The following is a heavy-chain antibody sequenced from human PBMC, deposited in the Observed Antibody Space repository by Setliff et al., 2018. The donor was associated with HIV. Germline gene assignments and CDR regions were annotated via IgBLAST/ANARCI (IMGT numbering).Heavy chain of an antibody. CDR3: ARDTCDTPSCYAGPRFVY. J-gene: IGHJ4*02. D-gene: IGHD2-2*01. CDR1: GLPFSNFA. Sequence: PGGSLRLSCAASGLPFSNFAMSWVRQAPGKGLEWVANIKQDGTDKYYVDSVRGRFTISRDNARNSLFLQMNSLRVEDTAVYYCARDTCDTPSCYAGPRFVYWGQGNLVTVSS. V-gene: IGHV3-7*01. CDR2: IKQDGTDK.